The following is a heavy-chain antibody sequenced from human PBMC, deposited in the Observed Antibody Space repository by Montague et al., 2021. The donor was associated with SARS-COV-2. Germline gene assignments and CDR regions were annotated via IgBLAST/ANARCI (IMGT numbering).Heavy chain of an antibody. J-gene: IGHJ4*02. CDR1: GGSISSSSYY. CDR2: IFYSGST. Sequence: SETLSLTCTVSGGSISSSSYYWGWIRQPPGKGLEWIGGIFYSGSTDYNPSLKSRVTISVDTSKNQFSLKLSSVTAADTAVYYCASMVWAQVYYFDYWGQGTLVTVSS. CDR3: ASMVWAQVYYFDY. V-gene: IGHV4-39*01. D-gene: IGHD3-10*01.